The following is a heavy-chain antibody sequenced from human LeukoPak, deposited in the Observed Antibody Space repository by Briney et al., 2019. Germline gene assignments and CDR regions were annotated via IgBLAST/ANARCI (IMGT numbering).Heavy chain of an antibody. D-gene: IGHD3-22*01. Sequence: PSETLSLTCTVAGSSISSYYWSWIRQPPGKGLEWIGYIYYSGSTNYNPSLKSRVTISVDTSKNQFSLKLSSVTAADTAVYYCARHLESYYDSSGYPLDAFDIWGQGTMVTVSS. J-gene: IGHJ3*02. CDR3: ARHLESYYDSSGYPLDAFDI. CDR1: GSSISSYY. V-gene: IGHV4-59*08. CDR2: IYYSGST.